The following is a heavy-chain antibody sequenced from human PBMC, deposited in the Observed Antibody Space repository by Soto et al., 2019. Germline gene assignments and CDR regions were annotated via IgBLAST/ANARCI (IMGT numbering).Heavy chain of an antibody. CDR2: ISSDGSKT. D-gene: IGHD4-17*01. CDR1: GFTFSTYA. V-gene: IGHV3-30*18. CDR3: AKDRDGYGDYGPDY. J-gene: IGHJ4*02. Sequence: QVQLVESGGGVVQPGRSLRLSCAASGFTFSTYAMHWVRQAPGKGLEWVALISSDGSKTYYADSVKGRFTISRDNSKNTLYLQMNSLGNDDTAVYYCAKDRDGYGDYGPDYWGQGTLVTVSS.